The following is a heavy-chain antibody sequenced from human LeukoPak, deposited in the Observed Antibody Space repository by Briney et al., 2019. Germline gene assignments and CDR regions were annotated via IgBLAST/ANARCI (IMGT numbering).Heavy chain of an antibody. Sequence: ASVKVSCKASGYTFTSYGISWVRQAPGQGLEWMGWISAYNGNTNYAQKLQGRVTMTTDTSTSTAYMELRSLRSDDTAVYYCARVNYDSSGYFRRFDYRGQGTLVTVSS. J-gene: IGHJ4*02. V-gene: IGHV1-18*01. CDR1: GYTFTSYG. CDR2: ISAYNGNT. CDR3: ARVNYDSSGYFRRFDY. D-gene: IGHD3-22*01.